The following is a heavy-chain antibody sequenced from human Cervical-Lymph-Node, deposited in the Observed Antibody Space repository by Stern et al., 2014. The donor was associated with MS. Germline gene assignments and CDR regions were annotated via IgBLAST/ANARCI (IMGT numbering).Heavy chain of an antibody. CDR3: ARERESSGYHGFDY. V-gene: IGHV4-4*07. CDR2: SYSSVNT. Sequence: QVQLVESGPGLVKPSETLSLTCTVSGGSIGGYYWSWLRQPVGKGLEWIGRSYSSVNTKYTPSLQSRVTISVDTSKNQFSLLLSSVTAADTAVYYCARERESSGYHGFDYWGQGTLVTVSS. CDR1: GGSIGGYY. D-gene: IGHD3-22*01. J-gene: IGHJ4*02.